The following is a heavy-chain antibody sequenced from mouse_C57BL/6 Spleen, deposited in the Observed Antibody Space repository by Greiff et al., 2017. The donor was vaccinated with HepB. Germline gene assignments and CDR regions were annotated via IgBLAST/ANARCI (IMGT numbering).Heavy chain of an antibody. V-gene: IGHV1-64*01. CDR2: IHPNSGST. D-gene: IGHD2-2*01. CDR1: GYTFTSYW. CDR3: ALFYGYDGRGYFDY. Sequence: VQLQQPGAELVKPGASVKLSCKASGYTFTSYWMHWVKQRPGQGLEWIGMIHPNSGSTNYNEKFKSKATLTVDKSSSTAYMQLSSLTSEDSAVYYCALFYGYDGRGYFDYWGQGTTLTVSS. J-gene: IGHJ2*01.